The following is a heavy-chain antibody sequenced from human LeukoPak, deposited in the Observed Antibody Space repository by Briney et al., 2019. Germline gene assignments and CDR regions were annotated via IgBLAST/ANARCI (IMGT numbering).Heavy chain of an antibody. V-gene: IGHV3-33*01. CDR1: GFTFSSYG. J-gene: IGHJ6*03. CDR3: ARSAGGTYDYYYMDV. Sequence: GRSLRLSCAASGFTFSSYGMQWVRQAPGKGLEWVAVIWFDGSNKYYADSVKGRFTISRDNSKNTLYVQMNSLRPEDTAVYYCARSAGGTYDYYYMDVWGKGTAVTVSS. CDR2: IWFDGSNK. D-gene: IGHD2-15*01.